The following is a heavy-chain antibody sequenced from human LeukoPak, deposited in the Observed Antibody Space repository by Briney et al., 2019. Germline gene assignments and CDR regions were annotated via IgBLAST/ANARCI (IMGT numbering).Heavy chain of an antibody. V-gene: IGHV3-20*04. CDR3: ARDLRSITMIVVVTLDAFDI. J-gene: IGHJ3*02. CDR2: SNWNGGST. D-gene: IGHD3-22*01. CDR1: GFTFDDYG. Sequence: PGGSLRLSCAASGFTFDDYGMSWVRQAPGKGLEWVSGSNWNGGSTGYADSVKGRFTISRDNAKNSLYLQMNSLRAEDTALYYCARDLRSITMIVVVTLDAFDIWGQGTMVTVSS.